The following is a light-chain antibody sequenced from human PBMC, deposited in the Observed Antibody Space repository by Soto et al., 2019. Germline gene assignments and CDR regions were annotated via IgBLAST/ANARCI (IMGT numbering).Light chain of an antibody. Sequence: EIVMTQSPATLSVSPGERATLSCRASQSVSTDLAWYQQKPGQAPRRLIYGASTRATGIPARFSGSRSGTEFTLTINSLQSEDLALYYCHQYNDWPRFTFGPGTKVEIK. CDR2: GAS. CDR1: QSVSTD. J-gene: IGKJ3*01. CDR3: HQYNDWPRFT. V-gene: IGKV3-15*01.